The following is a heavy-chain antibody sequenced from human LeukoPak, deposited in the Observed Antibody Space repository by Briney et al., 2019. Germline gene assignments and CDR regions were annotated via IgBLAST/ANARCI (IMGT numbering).Heavy chain of an antibody. CDR1: GYTFTGYY. CDR2: INPNSGGT. Sequence: ASVKVSCKASGYTFTGYYMHWVRQAPGQGLEWMGWINPNSGGTNYAQKFQGRVTMTRDTSISTAYMELSRLRSDDTAVYYCARVDSSGYYAIDYWGQGTLVTVSS. J-gene: IGHJ4*02. D-gene: IGHD3-22*01. V-gene: IGHV1-2*02. CDR3: ARVDSSGYYAIDY.